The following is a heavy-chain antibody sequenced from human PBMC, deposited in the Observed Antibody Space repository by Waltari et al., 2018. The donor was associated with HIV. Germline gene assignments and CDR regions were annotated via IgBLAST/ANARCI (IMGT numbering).Heavy chain of an antibody. V-gene: IGHV3-23*01. J-gene: IGHJ4*02. CDR3: AIKVEIKGFDS. CDR2: ISISGGGI. D-gene: IGHD2-15*01. Sequence: EVQLLESGGGLAQPGGSLRLSCAASGFTFSNYAMNWVRQAPGKGLEWVSSISISGGGIYYADSVKGRFTISRDNSENTLYLQMNSLRVEDTAVYFCAIKVEIKGFDSWGQGTLVTVSS. CDR1: GFTFSNYA.